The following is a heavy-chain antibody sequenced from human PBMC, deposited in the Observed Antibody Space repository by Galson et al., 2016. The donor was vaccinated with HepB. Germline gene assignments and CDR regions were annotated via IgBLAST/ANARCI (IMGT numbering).Heavy chain of an antibody. CDR3: ARDKNERGYSYGHFDY. CDR1: GGSISSGGYY. CDR2: IHYSGST. J-gene: IGHJ4*02. V-gene: IGHV4-31*03. D-gene: IGHD5-18*01. Sequence: TLSLTCTVSGGSISSGGYYWSWIRQHPGKGLEWIGYIHYSGSTYYNPSLESRVSKSVDTSKNQFSLKLSSVTAADTAVYYCARDKNERGYSYGHFDYWGQGALVTVSS.